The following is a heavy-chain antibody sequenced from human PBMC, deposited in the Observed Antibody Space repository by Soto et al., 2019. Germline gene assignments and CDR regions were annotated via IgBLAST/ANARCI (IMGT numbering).Heavy chain of an antibody. CDR1: GYTFTSYG. CDR3: ARDIGLGRLNDYGDPVRY. V-gene: IGHV1-18*01. J-gene: IGHJ4*02. CDR2: ISAYNGNT. D-gene: IGHD4-17*01. Sequence: QVQLVQSGAEVKKPGASVKVSCKASGYTFTSYGIIWVRQAPGQGLEWMGWISAYNGNTNYAQKLQGRVTMTTDTSTSTAYMELRSLRSDDTAVYYCARDIGLGRLNDYGDPVRYWGQGTLVTVSS.